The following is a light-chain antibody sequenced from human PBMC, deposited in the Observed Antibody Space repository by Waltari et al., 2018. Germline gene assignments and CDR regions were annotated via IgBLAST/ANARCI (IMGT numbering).Light chain of an antibody. CDR3: SSFADTNPFV. CDR2: EVT. Sequence: QSALTQPPSASGSPGQSVTISCTGTSSDVGRYNYVSWYQQHPGKAPKLIIYEVTKRPSGGPDRFSGSKSVNTASLTVSGLQAEDEADYYCSSFADTNPFVFGTGTKVTVL. V-gene: IGLV2-8*01. CDR1: SSDVGRYNY. J-gene: IGLJ1*01.